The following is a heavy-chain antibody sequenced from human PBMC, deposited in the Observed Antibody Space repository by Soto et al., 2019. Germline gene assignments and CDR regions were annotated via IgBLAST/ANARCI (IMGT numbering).Heavy chain of an antibody. CDR1: GFTFSSDW. CDR3: ARGLMHLYGMDV. J-gene: IGHJ6*02. Sequence: EVKLVESGGGLVQPGGSLRLSCAASGFTFSSDWMHWVRQAPGKGLVWVSRIYTDGSRTNYADSVKGRFTISRDNAKNTLYLRINSLRAEDTAVYYCARGLMHLYGMDVWGQGTTVTVSS. V-gene: IGHV3-74*01. D-gene: IGHD3-16*01. CDR2: IYTDGSRT.